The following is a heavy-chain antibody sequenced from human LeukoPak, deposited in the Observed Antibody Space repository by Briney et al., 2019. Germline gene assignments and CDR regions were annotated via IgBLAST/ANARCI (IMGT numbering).Heavy chain of an antibody. J-gene: IGHJ4*02. CDR3: ARSGDPVNTYYYAPGGGWYFDY. Sequence: GGSLRLSCAASGFTFSSYSMNWVRQAPGKGLEWVSSISSSSSYIYYADSVKGRFTISRDNAKNSLYLQMNSLRAEDTAVYYCARSGDPVNTYYYAPGGGWYFDYWGQGTLVTVSS. D-gene: IGHD3-10*01. CDR1: GFTFSSYS. CDR2: ISSSSSYI. V-gene: IGHV3-21*01.